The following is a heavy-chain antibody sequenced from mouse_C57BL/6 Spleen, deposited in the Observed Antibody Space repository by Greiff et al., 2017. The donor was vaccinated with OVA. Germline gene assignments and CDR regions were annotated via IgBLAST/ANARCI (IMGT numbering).Heavy chain of an antibody. CDR1: GFTFSDYG. CDR2: ISRGSGTI. Sequence: EVQGVESGGGLVKPGGSLKLSCAASGFTFSDYGMHWVRQAPEQGLEWVAYISRGSGTIYYAATVKGRFTISRDTSTNTLVLQMTSLRSEDTAMYYCARQIYDYDWDFDVWGTGTTVTVSA. CDR3: ARQIYDYDWDFDV. V-gene: IGHV5-17*01. J-gene: IGHJ1*03. D-gene: IGHD2-4*01.